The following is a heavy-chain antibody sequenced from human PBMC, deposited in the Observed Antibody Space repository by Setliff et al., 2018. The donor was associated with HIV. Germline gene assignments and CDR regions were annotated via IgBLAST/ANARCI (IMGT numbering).Heavy chain of an antibody. J-gene: IGHJ5*02. CDR3: AREYCSGGSCYFYGGSVWFDP. CDR1: GGSISSSSYY. V-gene: IGHV4-39*01. Sequence: LSLTCTVSGGSISSSSYYWGRIRQPPGKGLEWIGSIYYSGSTYYNPSLKSRVTISVDTSKNQFSLKLSSVTAADTAVYYCAREYCSGGSCYFYGGSVWFDPWGQGTLVTVSS. D-gene: IGHD2-15*01. CDR2: IYYSGST.